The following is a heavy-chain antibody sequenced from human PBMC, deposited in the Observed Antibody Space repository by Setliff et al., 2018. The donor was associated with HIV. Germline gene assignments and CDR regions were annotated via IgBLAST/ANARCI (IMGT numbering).Heavy chain of an antibody. V-gene: IGHV1-69*13. CDR2: IIPIFGTA. CDR3: ATGPTMVTSKGFWFFDL. D-gene: IGHD4-17*01. CDR1: GGTLNSYA. J-gene: IGHJ2*01. Sequence: SVKVSCKTSGGTLNSYAISWVRQAPGQGLEWMGGIIPIFGTANYAQKFQGRVTITADESTSTAYMELTGLRSEDTAVYYCATGPTMVTSKGFWFFDLWGRGTLVTDSS.